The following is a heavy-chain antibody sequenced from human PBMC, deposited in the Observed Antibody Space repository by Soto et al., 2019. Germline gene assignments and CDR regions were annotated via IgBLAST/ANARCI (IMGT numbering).Heavy chain of an antibody. V-gene: IGHV1-8*01. D-gene: IGHD2-21*02. CDR2: MNPNSGNT. J-gene: IGHJ4*02. Sequence: QVQLVQSGAEVKKPGASVKVSCKASGYTFTSFEINWVRQATGQGLEWMGWMNPNSGNTGYAQKFQGRVTMTRNTSISTAYMELSSLRSEDTAIYYCNLVVTSPPYWGQGTLVTVSS. CDR3: NLVVTSPPY. CDR1: GYTFTSFE.